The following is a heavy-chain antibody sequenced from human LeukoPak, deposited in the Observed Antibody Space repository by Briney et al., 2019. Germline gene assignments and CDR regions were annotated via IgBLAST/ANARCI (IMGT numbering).Heavy chain of an antibody. V-gene: IGHV4-34*01. CDR1: GGSFSGYY. Sequence: SETLSLTCAVYGGSFSGYYWSWIRQPPGKGLEWIGEINHSGSTNYNPSLKSRVTISVDTSKNQFSLKLSSVTAADTAVYYCARARFGQRWLQLINWYFDLWGRGTLVTVSS. CDR2: INHSGST. J-gene: IGHJ2*01. CDR3: ARARFGQRWLQLINWYFDL. D-gene: IGHD5-24*01.